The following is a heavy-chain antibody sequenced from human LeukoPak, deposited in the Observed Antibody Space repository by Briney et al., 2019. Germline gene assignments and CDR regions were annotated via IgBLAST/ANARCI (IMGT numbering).Heavy chain of an antibody. D-gene: IGHD3/OR15-3a*01. CDR1: GGSISSSYYY. CDR3: ARQSWTIPGWFDP. J-gene: IGHJ5*02. CDR2: IYYSGST. V-gene: IGHV4-39*01. Sequence: SETLSLTCTVSGGSISSSYYYWGWIRQPPGKGLEWIGSIYYSGSTYYNPSLKSRVTISVDTSKNQFSLKLSSVTAADTAVYYCARQSWTIPGWFDPWGQGTLVTVSS.